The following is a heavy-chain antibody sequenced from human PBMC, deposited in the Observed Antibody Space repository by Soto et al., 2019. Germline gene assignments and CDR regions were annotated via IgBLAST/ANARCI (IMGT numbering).Heavy chain of an antibody. CDR1: GFTFRNFG. CDR3: AKVQNYYLSGASYFDL. J-gene: IGHJ4*02. V-gene: IGHV3-30*18. Sequence: QVQLVESGGGLVQPGRSLRLSCAASGFTFRNFGMHWVRQAPGKGLEWVADISYDGDEKHYADSVKGRFIISRDNSKITLYLQMNTLRTEDTAVYYCAKVQNYYLSGASYFDLWGQGSLVTGSS. CDR2: ISYDGDEK. D-gene: IGHD3-10*01.